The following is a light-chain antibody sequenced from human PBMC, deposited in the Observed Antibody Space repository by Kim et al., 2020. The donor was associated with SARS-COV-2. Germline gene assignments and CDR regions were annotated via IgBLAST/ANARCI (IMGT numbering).Light chain of an antibody. Sequence: GQSVAISCTGTSSDIGSYNYVSWYQQHPGKAPKLLIYEVTKRPSGVPDRFSGSKSGNTASLTVSGLQAEDEADYYCSSYAGNNNLIFGGGTQLTVL. V-gene: IGLV2-8*01. CDR1: SSDIGSYNY. CDR2: EVT. CDR3: SSYAGNNNLI. J-gene: IGLJ2*01.